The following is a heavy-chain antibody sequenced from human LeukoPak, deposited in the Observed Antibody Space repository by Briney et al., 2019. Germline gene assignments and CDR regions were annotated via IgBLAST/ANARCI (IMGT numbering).Heavy chain of an antibody. CDR3: ASSGDYGDYPFDY. Sequence: SETLSLTCSVSGGSISSYYWSWIRQPPGKGLDWIGYIYYSGSTYYNPSLKSRVTISVDTSKNQFSLKLSSVTAADTAVYYCASSGDYGDYPFDYWGQGTLVTVSS. D-gene: IGHD4-17*01. J-gene: IGHJ4*02. V-gene: IGHV4-59*01. CDR2: IYYSGST. CDR1: GGSISSYY.